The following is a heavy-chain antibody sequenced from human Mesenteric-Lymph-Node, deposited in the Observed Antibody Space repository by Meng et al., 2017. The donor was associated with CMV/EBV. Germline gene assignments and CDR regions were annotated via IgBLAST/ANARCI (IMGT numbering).Heavy chain of an antibody. CDR3: AKDYSIDYYYGMDV. D-gene: IGHD4-11*01. CDR1: GFTFSSYS. CDR2: ISSSSSYI. V-gene: IGHV3-21*01. J-gene: IGHJ6*02. Sequence: GGSLRLSCAASGFTFSSYSMNWVRQAPGKGLEWVSSISSSSSYIYYADSVKGRFTISRDNAKNSLYLQMNSLRAEDTAVYYCAKDYSIDYYYGMDVWGQGTTVTVSS.